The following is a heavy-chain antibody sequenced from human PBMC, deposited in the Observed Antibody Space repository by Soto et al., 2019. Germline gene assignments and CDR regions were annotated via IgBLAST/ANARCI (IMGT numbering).Heavy chain of an antibody. CDR1: GFTFSSSA. D-gene: IGHD3-9*01. CDR3: AKVQGPIDPYTH. V-gene: IGHV3-23*01. CDR2: ISGSGGST. Sequence: EVQLLESGGGLVQPGGSLRLSCAASGFTFSSSAMSWVRQAPGKGLEWVSAISGSGGSTYYADSVKGRFTISRDNSKNTLYLQMNSLGAADTAVYYCAKVQGPIDPYTHWGQGTLVTVSS. J-gene: IGHJ4*02.